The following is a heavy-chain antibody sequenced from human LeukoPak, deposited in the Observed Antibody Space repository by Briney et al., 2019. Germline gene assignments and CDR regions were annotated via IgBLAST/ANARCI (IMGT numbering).Heavy chain of an antibody. J-gene: IGHJ3*02. CDR2: TRKKANSYST. CDR1: GFTFSDHY. CDR3: ARTNPGDAFDI. Sequence: GGSLRLSCAASGFTFSDHYMDWVRQAPGKGLEWVGRTRKKANSYSTDYAASAKGRFTSSRDDSENSLYLQMNSLKTEDTAVYYCARTNPGDAFDIWGQGTVVTVSS. V-gene: IGHV3-72*01.